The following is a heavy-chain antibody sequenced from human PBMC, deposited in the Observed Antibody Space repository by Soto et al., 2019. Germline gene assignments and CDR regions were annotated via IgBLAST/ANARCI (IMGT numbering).Heavy chain of an antibody. V-gene: IGHV3-11*06. J-gene: IGHJ4*02. D-gene: IGHD2-15*01. CDR1: GFTYGDYY. CDR2: ISGSGDYT. Sequence: QVQLVESGGGLVKPGGSLRLSCAASGFTYGDYYMSWIRQAPRKGFEWVSNISGSGDYTYYADSVKGRFTISRANAKNSLYLQMNSLRAEDTAVYFWAREGVVAAMGFFDYWGQGTLVTVSS. CDR3: AREGVVAAMGFFDY.